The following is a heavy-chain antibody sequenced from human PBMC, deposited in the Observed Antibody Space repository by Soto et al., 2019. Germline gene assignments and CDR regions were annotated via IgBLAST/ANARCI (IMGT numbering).Heavy chain of an antibody. J-gene: IGHJ5*02. CDR2: TYHSGNP. CDR3: ARGTYGDYVGYFDP. V-gene: IGHV4-30-2*01. Sequence: QLQLQESGSRLVKSSETLSLTCAVSADTISTGGYCWARTPQPPRQALEWIGHTYHSGNPYYNPWRKSRVIMWVDTAKRRVAVELSCVAGADTAVYYCARGTYGDYVGYFDPWGQGTLVTVSS. CDR1: ADTISTGGYC. D-gene: IGHD4-17*01.